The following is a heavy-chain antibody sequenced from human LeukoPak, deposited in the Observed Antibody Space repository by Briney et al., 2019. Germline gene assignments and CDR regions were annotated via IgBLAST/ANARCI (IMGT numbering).Heavy chain of an antibody. Sequence: ASVKVSCKTSGFTFTGYYMHWVRQAPGQGLEWMGWINANSGDTNYAQKFQGRVTMTRDTTIGTAYMELSRLRSDDTALYYCARDVSSSGCIDQWGQGTLVTVSS. CDR3: ARDVSSSGCIDQ. D-gene: IGHD6-19*01. V-gene: IGHV1-2*02. CDR2: INANSGDT. CDR1: GFTFTGYY. J-gene: IGHJ4*02.